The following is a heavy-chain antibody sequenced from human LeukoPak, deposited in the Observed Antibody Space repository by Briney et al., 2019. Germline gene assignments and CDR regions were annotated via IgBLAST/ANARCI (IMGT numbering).Heavy chain of an antibody. D-gene: IGHD6-19*01. CDR2: ISGSGANK. V-gene: IGHV3-23*01. CDR1: RFTFSTSD. Sequence: GGSLRLSCAASRFTFSTSDMTWVRQAPGGGLEWVSVISGSGANKFYADSVKGRFTISRDNSKNTLYLQMNSLRAEDTAVYYSAKGGGSRGWHRWVDQWGQGTLVTVSS. CDR3: AKGGGSRGWHRWVDQ. J-gene: IGHJ4*02.